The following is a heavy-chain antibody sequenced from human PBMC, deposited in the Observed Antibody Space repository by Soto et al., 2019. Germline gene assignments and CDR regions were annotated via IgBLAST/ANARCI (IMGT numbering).Heavy chain of an antibody. Sequence: ASVKVSCKASGYTFTGYYMHWVRQAPGQGLEWMGWINPNSGGTNYAQKFQGRVTMTRDTSISTAYMELSRLRSDDTAVYYCARTTDPTVTRNWFDPWGQGTLVTVSS. D-gene: IGHD4-17*01. CDR2: INPNSGGT. CDR3: ARTTDPTVTRNWFDP. J-gene: IGHJ5*02. CDR1: GYTFTGYY. V-gene: IGHV1-2*02.